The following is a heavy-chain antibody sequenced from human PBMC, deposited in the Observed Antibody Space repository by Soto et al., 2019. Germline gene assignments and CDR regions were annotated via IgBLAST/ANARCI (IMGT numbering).Heavy chain of an antibody. CDR2: IDPSDSYT. D-gene: IGHD3-3*01. CDR1: GYSFTSYW. J-gene: IGHJ6*02. V-gene: IGHV5-10-1*01. CDR3: ARLTSITIFGVAPYGMDV. Sequence: GDSLKISCNCSGYSFTSYWISWVLQMPVKGLEWMGRIDPSDSYTNYSPSFQGHVTISADKSISTAYLQWSSLKASDTAMYYCARLTSITIFGVAPYGMDVWGQGTTVTRLL.